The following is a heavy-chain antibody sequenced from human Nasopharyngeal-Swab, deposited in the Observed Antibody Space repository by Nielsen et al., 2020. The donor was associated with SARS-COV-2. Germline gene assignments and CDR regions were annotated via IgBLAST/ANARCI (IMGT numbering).Heavy chain of an antibody. CDR3: ARGTKTPGYSYGDACDI. Sequence: SETLSLTCAISGDSVPSNSAAWNWIRQSPSRGLEWLGRTYYRSKWYNDYAVSVKSRITINPDTSKNQFSLQLNSVTPEDTAVYYCARGTKTPGYSYGDACDIWGQGTMVTVSS. V-gene: IGHV6-1*01. CDR1: GDSVPSNSAA. CDR2: TYYRSKWYN. J-gene: IGHJ3*02. D-gene: IGHD5-18*01.